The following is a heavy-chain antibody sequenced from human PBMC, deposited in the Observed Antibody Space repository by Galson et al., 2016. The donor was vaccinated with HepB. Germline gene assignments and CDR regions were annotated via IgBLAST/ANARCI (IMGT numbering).Heavy chain of an antibody. J-gene: IGHJ2*01. Sequence: SVKVSCKASGGTFSNYAISWVRQAPGQSLEWVGGIIPVLGTSDYAQYFEGRVTITADESTGTVYMELTNLRSDDTAVYYCAGDMSRAHWHFELWGRGTLVTVTS. D-gene: IGHD5/OR15-5a*01. CDR3: AGDMSRAHWHFEL. V-gene: IGHV1-69*13. CDR2: IIPVLGTS. CDR1: GGTFSNYA.